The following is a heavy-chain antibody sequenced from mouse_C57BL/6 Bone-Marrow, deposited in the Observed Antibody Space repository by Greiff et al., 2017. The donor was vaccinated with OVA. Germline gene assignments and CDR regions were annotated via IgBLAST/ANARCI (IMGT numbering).Heavy chain of an antibody. V-gene: IGHV5-12*01. CDR1: GFTFSDYY. J-gene: IGHJ2*01. CDR2: ISNGGGST. D-gene: IGHD3-3*01. CDR3: ARHEGDSLDY. Sequence: EVHLVESGGGLVQPGGSLKLSCAASGFTFSDYYMYWVRQTPEKRLEWVAYISNGGGSTYYPDTVKGRFTISRDNAKNTLYLQMSRLKSEDTAMYYCARHEGDSLDYWGQGTTLTVSS.